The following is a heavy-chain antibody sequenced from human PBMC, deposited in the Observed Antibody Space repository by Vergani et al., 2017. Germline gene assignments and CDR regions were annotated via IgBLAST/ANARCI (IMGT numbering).Heavy chain of an antibody. V-gene: IGHV4-34*01. CDR3: ASHYYDSSGYGGDNWFDP. J-gene: IGHJ5*02. Sequence: QLQLQESGPGLVKPSETLSLTCTVSGGSISSYYWSWIRQPPGKGLEWIGEINHSGSTNYNPSLKSRVTISVDTSKNQFSLKLSSVTAADTAVYYCASHYYDSSGYGGDNWFDPWGQGTLVTVSS. CDR1: GGSISSYY. CDR2: INHSGST. D-gene: IGHD3-22*01.